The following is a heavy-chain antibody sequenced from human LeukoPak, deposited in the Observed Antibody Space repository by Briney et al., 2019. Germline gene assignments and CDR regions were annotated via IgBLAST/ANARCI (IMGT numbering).Heavy chain of an antibody. V-gene: IGHV3-23*01. CDR3: AKGYLGLYYFDY. CDR1: GFTFSNYV. CDR2: ISGSGGST. D-gene: IGHD3/OR15-3a*01. J-gene: IGHJ4*02. Sequence: GGSLRLSCAASGFTFSNYVMSWVRQAPGKGLEWVSTISGSGGSTYYADSVKGRFTISRDNSKNTLYLQMNSLRAEDTAVYYCAKGYLGLYYFDYRGQGTLVTVSS.